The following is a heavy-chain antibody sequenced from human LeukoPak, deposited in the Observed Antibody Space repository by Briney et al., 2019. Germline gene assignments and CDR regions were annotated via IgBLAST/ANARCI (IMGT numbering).Heavy chain of an antibody. J-gene: IGHJ4*02. CDR1: GFTFSDYY. CDR3: ARESGTYYYDGSGYPDY. Sequence: GETLRLSCAASGFTFSDYYMSWIRQAPGKGLEWVSYISSSGSTIYYAESVKGRFTISRDNAKNSLYLQMNSLRAEDTAVYYWARESGTYYYDGSGYPDYWGQGTLVTVSS. V-gene: IGHV3-11*01. CDR2: ISSSGSTI. D-gene: IGHD3-22*01.